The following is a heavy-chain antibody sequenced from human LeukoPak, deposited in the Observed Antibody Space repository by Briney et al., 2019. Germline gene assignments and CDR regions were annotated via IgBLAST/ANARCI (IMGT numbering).Heavy chain of an antibody. CDR1: GGSISSGGYY. J-gene: IGHJ3*02. D-gene: IGHD3-3*01. Sequence: PSETLSLTCTVSGGSISSGGYYWSWIRQPPGKGLEWIGYIYHSGSTYYNPSLKSRVTISVDRSKNQFSLKLSSVTAADTAVYYCAKEEIYDFWSGDDAFDIWGQGTMVTVSS. CDR3: AKEEIYDFWSGDDAFDI. CDR2: IYHSGST. V-gene: IGHV4-30-2*01.